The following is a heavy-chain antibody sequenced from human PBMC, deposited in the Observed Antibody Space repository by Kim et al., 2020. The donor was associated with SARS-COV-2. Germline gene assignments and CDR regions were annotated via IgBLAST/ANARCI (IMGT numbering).Heavy chain of an antibody. CDR3: ARGQLGYYYYYMDV. J-gene: IGHJ6*03. V-gene: IGHV1-8*01. CDR1: GYTFTSYD. Sequence: ASVKVSCKASGYTFTSYDINWVRQATGQGLEWMGWMNPNSGNTGYAQKFQGRVTMTRNTSISTAYMELSSLRSEDTAVYYCARGQLGYYYYYMDVWGKGTTVTVSS. D-gene: IGHD6-6*01. CDR2: MNPNSGNT.